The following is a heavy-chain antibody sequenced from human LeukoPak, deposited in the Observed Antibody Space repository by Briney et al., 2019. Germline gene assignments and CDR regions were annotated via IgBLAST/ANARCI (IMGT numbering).Heavy chain of an antibody. V-gene: IGHV3-30*02. J-gene: IGHJ4*02. CDR1: GFTFSSYG. CDR3: AKVGAAAATRYFDY. D-gene: IGHD6-13*01. Sequence: GGSLRLSCAASGFTFSSYGMHWVRQAPGKGLEWVAFIRYDGSNKYYADSVKGRFTISRDNSKNTLYLQMNSLRAEDTAVYYCAKVGAAAATRYFDYWGQGTLVTVSS. CDR2: IRYDGSNK.